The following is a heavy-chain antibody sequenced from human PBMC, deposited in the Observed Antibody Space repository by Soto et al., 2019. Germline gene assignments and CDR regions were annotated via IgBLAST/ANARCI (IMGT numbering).Heavy chain of an antibody. Sequence: SETLSLTCNVSAGSITGGSYYWTWIRQPPGKGLEWLGYISYNGRTNYNPSLKSRVTISVDTSRKQFFLRLTSMTAADTAIYYCARDPCGSDCYSGLDYWGQGSLVTVSS. CDR2: ISYNGRT. V-gene: IGHV4-61*01. CDR3: ARDPCGSDCYSGLDY. D-gene: IGHD2-21*02. CDR1: AGSITGGSYY. J-gene: IGHJ4*02.